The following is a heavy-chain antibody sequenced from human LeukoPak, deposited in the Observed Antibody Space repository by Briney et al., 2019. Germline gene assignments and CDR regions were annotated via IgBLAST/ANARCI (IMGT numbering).Heavy chain of an antibody. CDR1: GGSFSGYY. CDR3: ARKNKYFVQ. CDR2: INHSGST. V-gene: IGHV4-34*01. Sequence: SETLSLTCAVYGGSFSGYYWSWIRQPPGKGLEWIGEINHSGSTNYNPSLKSRVTISVDTSKNQFSLKLSSVTAADTAVYYCARKNKYFVQWGQGTLVTVSS. D-gene: IGHD3-9*01. J-gene: IGHJ4*02.